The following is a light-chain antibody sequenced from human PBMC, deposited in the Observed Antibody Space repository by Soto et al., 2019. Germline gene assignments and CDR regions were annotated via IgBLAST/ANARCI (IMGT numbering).Light chain of an antibody. V-gene: IGLV2-14*02. CDR3: RPYTNPSPLV. CDR1: SSDVGAYNL. J-gene: IGLJ2*01. CDR2: DVS. Sequence: QSALTQPASVSGSPGQSITISCTGTSSDVGAYNLVSWYQQHPGRAPKLFIFDVSDRPSGVSDRFSGSKSANTASLTISGLQSGAEVSYYSRPYTNPSPLVFGGGTKLTVL.